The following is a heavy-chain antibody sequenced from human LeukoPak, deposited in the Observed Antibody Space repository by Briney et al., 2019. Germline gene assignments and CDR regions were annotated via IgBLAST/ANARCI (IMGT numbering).Heavy chain of an antibody. CDR1: GFTFSSYA. V-gene: IGHV3-48*01. CDR2: ISSSSSTI. CDR3: ARSSGDCSSTSCYLRYYYYYYYYMDV. D-gene: IGHD2-2*01. Sequence: GGSLRLSCAASGFTFSSYAMHWVRQAPGKGLEWVSYISSSSSTIYYADSVKGRFTIFRDNAKNSLYLQMNSLRAEDTGMYYCARSSGDCSSTSCYLRYYYYYYYYMDVWGKGTTVTVSS. J-gene: IGHJ6*03.